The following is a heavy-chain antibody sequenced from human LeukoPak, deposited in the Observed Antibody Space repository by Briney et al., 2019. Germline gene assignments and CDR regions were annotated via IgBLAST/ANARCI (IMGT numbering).Heavy chain of an antibody. V-gene: IGHV4-4*02. J-gene: IGHJ4*02. CDR2: MYLSGTT. CDR1: GDSINSLDL. D-gene: IGHD6-13*01. Sequence: PSGTLSLTCTVSGDSINSLDLWSWVRQPPGKGLEWIGEMYLSGTTHSNPSVKSRVTISIDKSKNQFFLNLSSVTAADTAVYYCAGSRFSINWYIFNYWGQGALVTVSS. CDR3: AGSRFSINWYIFNY.